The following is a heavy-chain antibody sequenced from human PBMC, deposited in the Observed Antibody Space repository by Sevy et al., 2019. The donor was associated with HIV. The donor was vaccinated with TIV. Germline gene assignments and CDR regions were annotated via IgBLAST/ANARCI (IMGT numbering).Heavy chain of an antibody. CDR2: IKSKTDGGTR. CDR3: AAGVGSSDFDY. Sequence: GGSLRLSCAASGFSFRNAWMSWVRQAPGKGLEWVGRIKSKTDGGTRDFAAPARGRFIISRDDSKNMLYLQMSSLKIEDTGHYCCAAGVGSSDFDYWGRGILVTVSS. CDR1: GFSFRNAW. D-gene: IGHD1-26*01. V-gene: IGHV3-15*01. J-gene: IGHJ4*02.